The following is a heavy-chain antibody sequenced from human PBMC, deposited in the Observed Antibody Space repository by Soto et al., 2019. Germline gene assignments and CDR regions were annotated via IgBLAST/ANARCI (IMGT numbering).Heavy chain of an antibody. CDR1: GGTFSSYA. Sequence: SVKVSCKASGGTFSSYAISWVRQAPGEGLEWMGGIIPIFGTANYAQKFQGRVTITADESTSTAYMELSSLRSEDTAVYYCASSIVVVPAAIRDYYYYGMDVWGQGTTVTVSS. J-gene: IGHJ6*02. CDR2: IIPIFGTA. D-gene: IGHD2-2*01. CDR3: ASSIVVVPAAIRDYYYYGMDV. V-gene: IGHV1-69*13.